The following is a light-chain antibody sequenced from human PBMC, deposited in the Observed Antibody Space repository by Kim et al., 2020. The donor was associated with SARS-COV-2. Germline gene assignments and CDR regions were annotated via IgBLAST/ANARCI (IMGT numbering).Light chain of an antibody. CDR2: ANN. J-gene: IGLJ2*01. CDR3: QSFDNTLTSFHVV. V-gene: IGLV1-40*01. CDR1: TSGVGANVD. Sequence: QSVLTQPPSLSGAPGQTVTISCSGATSGVGANVDVHWYQHLPGTAPKLLIYANNNRPSGVPDRFSGSKSGTSASLAITGLQAEDEADYYCQSFDNTLTSFHVVFGGGTQLTVL.